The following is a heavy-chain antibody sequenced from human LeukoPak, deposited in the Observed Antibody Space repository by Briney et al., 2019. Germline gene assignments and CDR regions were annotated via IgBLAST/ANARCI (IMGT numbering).Heavy chain of an antibody. J-gene: IGHJ5*02. CDR1: GGSIRGYY. CDR2: IYASGST. D-gene: IGHD1-20*01. Sequence: SETLSLTCSVSGGSIRGYYWSWIRQPAGKGLEWIGRIYASGSTNYNTSLKSRVTMSVDTSENQFSLKMTSLTAADTALYYCARVGAITGTFDPWGQGTLVTVSS. CDR3: ARVGAITGTFDP. V-gene: IGHV4-4*07.